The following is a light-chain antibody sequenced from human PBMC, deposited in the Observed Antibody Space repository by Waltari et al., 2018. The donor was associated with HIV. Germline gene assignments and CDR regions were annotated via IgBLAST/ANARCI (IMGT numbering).Light chain of an antibody. V-gene: IGKV1-16*01. CDR2: AAS. CDR1: QDIRNF. Sequence: IQMTQSPSSLSASVGDRVTTTCRASQDIRNFLAWSQQKPGTAPKSLIFAASNLRGGVPSRFIGTGSGSDFTLTITSLQPEDFAIYYCQQYIDSPYTFGQGTRVEIK. CDR3: QQYIDSPYT. J-gene: IGKJ2*01.